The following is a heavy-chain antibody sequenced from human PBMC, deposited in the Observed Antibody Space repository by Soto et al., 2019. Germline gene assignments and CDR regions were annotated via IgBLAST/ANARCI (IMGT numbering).Heavy chain of an antibody. CDR3: VKDERYSSSSNLDY. D-gene: IGHD6-6*01. J-gene: IGHJ4*02. CDR2: ISWNSGKI. Sequence: GGSLRLSCAASGFTFDDYAMNWVRQAPGKGLEWVSGISWNSGKIGYADFVKGRFTISRDNARNSLYLQMNSLRAEDTALYFCVKDERYSSSSNLDYWGQGTLVTVSS. V-gene: IGHV3-9*01. CDR1: GFTFDDYA.